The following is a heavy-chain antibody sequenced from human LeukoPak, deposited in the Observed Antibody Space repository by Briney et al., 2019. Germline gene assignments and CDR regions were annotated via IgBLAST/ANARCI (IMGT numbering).Heavy chain of an antibody. D-gene: IGHD3-10*01. V-gene: IGHV2-70*01. J-gene: IGHJ6*02. CDR2: IDWDDDK. CDR1: GFSLSTSGMC. CDR3: ARTSAVGSGSYYYYGMDV. Sequence: SGPALVKPTQTLTLNCTFSGFSLSTSGMCVSWIRQPPGKALEWLALIDWDDDKYYSTSLKTRLTISKDTSKNQVVLTMTNMDPVDTATYYCARTSAVGSGSYYYYGMDVWGQGTTVTVSS.